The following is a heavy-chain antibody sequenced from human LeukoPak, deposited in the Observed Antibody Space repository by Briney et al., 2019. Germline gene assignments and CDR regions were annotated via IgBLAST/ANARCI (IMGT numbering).Heavy chain of an antibody. CDR2: ISDRGST. Sequence: SETLSLTCVVSGSSIRSRYYWGRIRQPPGGGLEWIGIISDRGSTYYNSSLRSRVNISVDTSKNQFSLKLSSVTAADTAVYYCARVLPFDYWGQGTLVTVSS. V-gene: IGHV4-38-2*01. CDR1: GSSIRSRYY. CDR3: ARVLPFDY. D-gene: IGHD2-15*01. J-gene: IGHJ4*02.